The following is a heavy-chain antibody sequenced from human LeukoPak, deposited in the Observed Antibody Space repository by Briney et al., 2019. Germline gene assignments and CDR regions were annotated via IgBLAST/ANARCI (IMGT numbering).Heavy chain of an antibody. D-gene: IGHD5-24*01. CDR1: GFAFDDYA. CDR3: AKDIGDGYNSGYFDY. CDR2: ISWDRGSI. J-gene: IGHJ4*02. Sequence: GGSLRLSCAASGFAFDDYAMRWVWQAPGRSLGWVSGISWDRGSIGYADSVKGRFTMSRHKTNNSLYLQMNSLRPKDTALYYCAKDIGDGYNSGYFDYWGQGTLVTVSS. V-gene: IGHV3-9*01.